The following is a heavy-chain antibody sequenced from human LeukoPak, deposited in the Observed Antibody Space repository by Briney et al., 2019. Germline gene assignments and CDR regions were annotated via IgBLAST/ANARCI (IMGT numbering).Heavy chain of an antibody. CDR1: GGTFSSYA. D-gene: IGHD3-3*01. CDR3: ARGVRFLEWSNMDV. J-gene: IGHJ6*03. CDR2: IIPIFGTA. Sequence: ASVKVSCKASGGTFSSYAISWVRQAPGQGLEWTGGIIPIFGTANYAQKFQGRVTITTDESTSTAYMELSSLRSEDTAVYYCARGVRFLEWSNMDVWGKGTTVTVSS. V-gene: IGHV1-69*05.